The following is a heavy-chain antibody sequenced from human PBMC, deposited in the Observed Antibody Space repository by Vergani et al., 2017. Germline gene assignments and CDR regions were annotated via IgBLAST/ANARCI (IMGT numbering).Heavy chain of an antibody. J-gene: IGHJ4*02. D-gene: IGHD5-18*01. CDR1: GFTFSGSA. CDR3: TRGGYSYGYDY. Sequence: EVQLVESGGGLVQPGGSLKLSCAASGFTFSGSAMHWVRQASGKGLAWVGRIRSKANSYATAYAASVKGRFTISGDDSKNTAYLQMNSLKTEDTAVYYCTRGGYSYGYDYWGQGTLVTVSS. V-gene: IGHV3-73*01. CDR2: IRSKANSYAT.